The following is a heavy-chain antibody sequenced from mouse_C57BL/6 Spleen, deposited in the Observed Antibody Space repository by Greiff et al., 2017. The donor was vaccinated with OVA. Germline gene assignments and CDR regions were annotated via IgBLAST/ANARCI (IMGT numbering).Heavy chain of an antibody. CDR1: GFNIKDDY. CDR3: TRRYYSNYLGGAMDY. D-gene: IGHD2-5*01. CDR2: IDPENGDT. Sequence: EVMLVESGAELVRPGASVKLSCTASGFNIKDDYMHWVKQRTEQGLEGIGWIDPENGDTEYASKFQGKATITADTSSNTAYLQLSSLTSEDTAVYYCTRRYYSNYLGGAMDYWGQGTSVTVSS. V-gene: IGHV14-4*01. J-gene: IGHJ4*01.